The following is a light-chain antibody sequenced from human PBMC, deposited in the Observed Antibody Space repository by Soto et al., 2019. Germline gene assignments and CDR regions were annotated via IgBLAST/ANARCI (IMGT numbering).Light chain of an antibody. CDR2: GAS. J-gene: IGKJ1*01. CDR3: QQYNNWPWT. Sequence: EIVMTHSPATLSVSPGERATLSCRASQSVSSNLAWYQQKPGQAPRLLIYGASTRATGIPARFSGSGSGTESTLTISSLQSEDFAVYYCQQYNNWPWTFGQGTKVDIK. V-gene: IGKV3-15*01. CDR1: QSVSSN.